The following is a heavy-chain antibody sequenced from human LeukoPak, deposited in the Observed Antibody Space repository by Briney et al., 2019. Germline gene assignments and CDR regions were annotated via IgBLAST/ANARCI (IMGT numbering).Heavy chain of an antibody. V-gene: IGHV3-33*01. D-gene: IGHD3-10*01. CDR3: ARDFNKAMVRGVIKE. Sequence: GGSLRLSCAASGFTFSSYGMHWVRQAPGKGLEWVAVIWYDGSNKYYADSVKDRFTISRDNSKNTLYLQMNSLRAEDTAVYYCARDFNKAMVRGVIKEWGQGTLVTVSS. CDR2: IWYDGSNK. CDR1: GFTFSSYG. J-gene: IGHJ4*02.